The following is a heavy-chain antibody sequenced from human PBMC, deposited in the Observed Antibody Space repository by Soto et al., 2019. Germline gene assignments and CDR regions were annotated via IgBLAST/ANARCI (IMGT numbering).Heavy chain of an antibody. CDR3: ARDRWLGYTGFDP. Sequence: GGSLRLSCAASGFTFGSYWMHWVRQTPGEGLVWVSRINSDGSTINYADSAKGRFTISRDNAKNTLYLQINSLRAEDTAVYYCARDRWLGYTGFDPWGQGTLVTVSS. V-gene: IGHV3-74*01. CDR2: INSDGSTI. J-gene: IGHJ5*02. CDR1: GFTFGSYW. D-gene: IGHD5-12*01.